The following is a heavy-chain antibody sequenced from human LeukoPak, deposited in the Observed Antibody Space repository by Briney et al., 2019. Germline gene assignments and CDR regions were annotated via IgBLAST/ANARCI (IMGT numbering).Heavy chain of an antibody. CDR3: ASSPGHGEGPTIALFDY. J-gene: IGHJ4*02. CDR2: IYHSGST. V-gene: IGHV4-30-2*01. Sequence: PSQTLSLTCTVSGGSISSGGYYWSWIRQPPGKGLEWIGYIYHSGSTYYNPSLKSRVTMSVDTSKNQFSLKLSSVTAADTAVYYCASSPGHGEGPTIALFDYWGQGTLVTVSS. D-gene: IGHD3-10*01. CDR1: GGSISSGGYY.